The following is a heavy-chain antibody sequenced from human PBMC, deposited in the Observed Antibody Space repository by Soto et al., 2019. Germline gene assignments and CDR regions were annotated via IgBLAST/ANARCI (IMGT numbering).Heavy chain of an antibody. CDR1: GFTFSSYS. V-gene: IGHV3-21*01. D-gene: IGHD3-22*01. CDR3: ARYSYYDSSGYYYGGGAFDI. CDR2: ISSSSSYI. Sequence: GGSLRLSCAASGFTFSSYSMNWVRQAPGKGLEWVSSISSSSSYIYYADSVKGRFTISRDNAKNSLYLQMNSLRAEDTAVYYCARYSYYDSSGYYYGGGAFDIWGQGTMVTVSS. J-gene: IGHJ3*02.